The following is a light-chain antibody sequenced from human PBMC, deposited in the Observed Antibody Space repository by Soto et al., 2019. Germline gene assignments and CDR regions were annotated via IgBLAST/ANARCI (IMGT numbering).Light chain of an antibody. V-gene: IGKV3-20*01. J-gene: IGKJ1*01. CDR2: GAS. Sequence: EIVLTQSPATLSLSPGERATLSWMSTETIRTKLAWFQRKPGQPPRLLFYGASSRATGIPDRFSGSGSGTDLTLTISRLETEDFAVYYCQQYGSSPGGTFGQGTKVDIK. CDR1: ETIRTK. CDR3: QQYGSSPGGT.